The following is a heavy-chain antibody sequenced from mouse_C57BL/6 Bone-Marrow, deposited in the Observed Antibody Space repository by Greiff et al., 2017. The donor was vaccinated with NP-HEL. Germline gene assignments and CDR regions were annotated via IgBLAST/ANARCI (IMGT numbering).Heavy chain of an antibody. CDR1: GFTFSDAW. CDR2: IRNKANNHAT. CDR3: TRYDYDFFDY. Sequence: EVQGVESGGGLVQPGGSMKLSCAASGFTFSDAWMDWVRQSPEKGLEWVAEIRNKANNHATYYAESVKGRFTISRDDSKSSVYLQMNSLRAEDTGIYYCTRYDYDFFDYWGQGTTLTVSS. J-gene: IGHJ2*01. D-gene: IGHD2-4*01. V-gene: IGHV6-6*01.